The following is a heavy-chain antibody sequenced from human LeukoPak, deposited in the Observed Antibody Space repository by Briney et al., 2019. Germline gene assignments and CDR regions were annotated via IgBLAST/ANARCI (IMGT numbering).Heavy chain of an antibody. Sequence: GGSLRLSCAASGFTFSSYAMHRVRQAPGKGLEWVAVISYDGSNKYYADSVKGRFTISRDNSKNTLYLQMNSLRAEDTAVYYCARDRQCSSTSCPPYYYYYYGMDVWGQGTTVTVSS. V-gene: IGHV3-30-3*01. CDR1: GFTFSSYA. D-gene: IGHD2-2*01. J-gene: IGHJ6*02. CDR2: ISYDGSNK. CDR3: ARDRQCSSTSCPPYYYYYYGMDV.